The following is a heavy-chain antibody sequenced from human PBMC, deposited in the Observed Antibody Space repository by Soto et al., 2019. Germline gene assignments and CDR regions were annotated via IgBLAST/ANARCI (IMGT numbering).Heavy chain of an antibody. Sequence: ASVKVSCKASGYTFTSYGISWVRQAPGQGLEWMGWISAYNGNTNYAQKLQGRVTMTTDTSTSTAYMELRSLRSDDTAVYYCARDILRLGYSVYATLRAPHAFDIWGQGTMVTVSS. CDR1: GYTFTSYG. V-gene: IGHV1-18*01. J-gene: IGHJ3*02. CDR2: ISAYNGNT. CDR3: ARDILRLGYSVYATLRAPHAFDI. D-gene: IGHD5-12*01.